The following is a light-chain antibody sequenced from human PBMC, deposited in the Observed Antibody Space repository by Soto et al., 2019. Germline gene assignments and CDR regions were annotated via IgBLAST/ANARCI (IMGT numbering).Light chain of an antibody. CDR3: CSYTRTSLYV. Sequence: QSALTQPASVSGSPGQSITMSCTGTDSDVGGYESVSWYQQHAGRAPKLIIYDVSNRPSGVSGRISGSKFGNTASLTISGLPAEDEADYYCCSYTRTSLYVFGTGTKLTVL. CDR2: DVS. CDR1: DSDVGGYES. J-gene: IGLJ1*01. V-gene: IGLV2-14*03.